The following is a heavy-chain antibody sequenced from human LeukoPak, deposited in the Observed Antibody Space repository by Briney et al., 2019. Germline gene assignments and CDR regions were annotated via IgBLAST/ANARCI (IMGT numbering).Heavy chain of an antibody. V-gene: IGHV1-69*04. J-gene: IGHJ4*02. Sequence: ASVKVSCKTSGYTFSNYGFSWVRQAPGQGLEWMGRIIPILGIANYAQKFQGRVTITADKSTSTAYMELSSLRSEDTAVYYCARGSGGPNKTYYFDYWGQGTLVTVSS. CDR3: ARGSGGPNKTYYFDY. CDR1: GYTFSNYG. D-gene: IGHD6-19*01. CDR2: IIPILGIA.